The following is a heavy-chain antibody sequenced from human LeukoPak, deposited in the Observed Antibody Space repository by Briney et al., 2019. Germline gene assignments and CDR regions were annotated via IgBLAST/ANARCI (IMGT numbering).Heavy chain of an antibody. D-gene: IGHD2/OR15-2a*01. CDR2: IWYDGSNK. V-gene: IGHV3-33*01. CDR3: ARRLSDYYGMDV. J-gene: IGHJ6*02. CDR1: GFTFSSYG. Sequence: GRSLRLSCAASGFTFSSYGMHWVRQAPGKGLEWVAVIWYDGSNKYYADSVKGRFTISRDNSKNTLYLQMNSLRAEDTAVYYCARRLSDYYGMDVWGQGTTVTVSS.